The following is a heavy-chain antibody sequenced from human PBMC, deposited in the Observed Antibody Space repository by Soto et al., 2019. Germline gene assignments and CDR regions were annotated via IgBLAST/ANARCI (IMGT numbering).Heavy chain of an antibody. J-gene: IGHJ4*02. CDR2: IVVGSDNT. Sequence: QMQLVQSGPEVKRPGTSVKVSCKASGFTFTNSAVQWVRQARGQRLEWIGWIVVGSDNTNYTQKFQERVTFTRDMSTSTAYMELSSLRSEDSAVYYCAADVYDATDVNDLGVYWGQGTLVTVPS. CDR3: AADVYDATDVNDLGVY. V-gene: IGHV1-58*01. CDR1: GFTFTNSA. D-gene: IGHD3-22*01.